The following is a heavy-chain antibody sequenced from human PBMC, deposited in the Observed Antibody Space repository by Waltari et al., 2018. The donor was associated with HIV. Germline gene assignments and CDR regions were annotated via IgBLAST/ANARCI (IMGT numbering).Heavy chain of an antibody. D-gene: IGHD2-2*02. CDR3: ARVNQVLYYGMDV. CDR1: GFNFSSYD. Sequence: EMQLVESGGGLVQPGGSLRLSCVASGFNFSSYDMNWVRQVPGKGREWISYIGSSGTTITYADSVKCRFTFSRDNAKKSLFLQMNSLRVEYTAVYWCARVNQVLYYGMDVGGQGTTVTVSS. CDR2: IGSSGTTI. J-gene: IGHJ6*02. V-gene: IGHV3-48*03.